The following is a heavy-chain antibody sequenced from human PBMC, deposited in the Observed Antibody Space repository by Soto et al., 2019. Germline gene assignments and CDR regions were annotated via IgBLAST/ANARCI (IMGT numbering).Heavy chain of an antibody. J-gene: IGHJ4*02. D-gene: IGHD5-18*01. CDR1: GFTFSSYS. V-gene: IGHV3-21*01. CDR3: ARDDSSYGYDNIDY. Sequence: EVQLVESGGCLVKPGGSLRLSCAASGFTFSSYSMNWVCQAPGKRLEWVSSISSSSSYIYYADSVKGRFTISRDNAKNSLYLQMNSLRADDTAVYYCARDDSSYGYDNIDYWGQGTLVTVSS. CDR2: ISSSSSYI.